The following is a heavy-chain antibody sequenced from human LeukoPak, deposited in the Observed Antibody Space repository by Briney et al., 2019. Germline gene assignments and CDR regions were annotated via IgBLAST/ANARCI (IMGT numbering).Heavy chain of an antibody. Sequence: TSETLPLTCAVSGYSISGGFYWGWLRQPPGEGLEWVGNIFHSGTTYYNPSLKSRVTISVDTSKNQFSLKLTSATAADTAVYYCARDPPKHDYGDYNVDYWGQGTLVTVSS. CDR2: IFHSGTT. CDR3: ARDPPKHDYGDYNVDY. CDR1: GYSISGGFY. J-gene: IGHJ4*02. V-gene: IGHV4-38-2*02. D-gene: IGHD4-17*01.